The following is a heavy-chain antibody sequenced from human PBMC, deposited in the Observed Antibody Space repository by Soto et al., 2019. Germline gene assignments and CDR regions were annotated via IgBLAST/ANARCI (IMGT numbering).Heavy chain of an antibody. CDR1: GGSISSYY. V-gene: IGHV4-59*01. CDR3: ARGLGYSYGLGADWFDP. CDR2: IYYSGST. Sequence: KSSETLSLTCTVSGGSISSYYWSWIRQPPGKGLEWIGYIYYSGSTNYNPSLKSRVTISVDTSKNQFSLKLSSVTAADTAVYYCARGLGYSYGLGADWFDPWGQGTLVTVSS. J-gene: IGHJ5*02. D-gene: IGHD5-18*01.